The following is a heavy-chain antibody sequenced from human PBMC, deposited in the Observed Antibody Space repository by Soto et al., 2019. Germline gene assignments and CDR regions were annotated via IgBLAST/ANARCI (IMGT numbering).Heavy chain of an antibody. V-gene: IGHV4-59*01. CDR2: IYYSGST. J-gene: IGHJ4*02. Sequence: QVQLQESGPGLVKPSETLSLTCTVSGGSISSYYWSWIRQPPGKGLEWIGYIYYSGSTNYNPSLKSRVTISVDTYKNQFSLKLSSVTAADTAVYYCARGTLSESGYDYFDYWGQGTLVTVSS. CDR1: GGSISSYY. CDR3: ARGTLSESGYDYFDY. D-gene: IGHD5-12*01.